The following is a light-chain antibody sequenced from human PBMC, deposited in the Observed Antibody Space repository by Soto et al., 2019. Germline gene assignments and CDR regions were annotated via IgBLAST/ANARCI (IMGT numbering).Light chain of an antibody. CDR3: QQYGRFLT. Sequence: EIQMTQSPSTLSASVGDRVTITCRASQSIDTALAWYQQKPGKAPNLLIYRASNLESGVPSRFSGSGSGTEFTLAISSLQPDDFANYYCQQYGRFLTFGQGTKLELK. CDR2: RAS. CDR1: QSIDTA. V-gene: IGKV1-5*03. J-gene: IGKJ2*01.